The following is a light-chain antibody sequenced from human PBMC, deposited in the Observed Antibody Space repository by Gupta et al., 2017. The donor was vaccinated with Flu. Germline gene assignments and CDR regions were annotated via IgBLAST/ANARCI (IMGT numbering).Light chain of an antibody. V-gene: IGKV3-11*01. CDR2: DAY. CDR3: QQRALWPPFT. CDR1: QTVRTY. Sequence: IVLTQSPATLSLSPGERAVMSCRASQTVRTYLAWYQQRPGQPPRLLIYDAYIRASGVPARFSGSGFGKDLTLTITSREQEEFAGYLCQQRALWPPFTFGQGTKLDIK. J-gene: IGKJ2*01.